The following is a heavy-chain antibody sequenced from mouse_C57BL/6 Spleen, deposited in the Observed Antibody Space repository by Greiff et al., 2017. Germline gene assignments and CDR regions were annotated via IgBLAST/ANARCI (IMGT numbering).Heavy chain of an antibody. Sequence: QVQLQQPGTELVKPGASVKLSCKASGYTFTSYWMHWVKQRPGQGLEWIGNINPSNGGTNYNEKFKSKATLTVDKSSSTAYMQLSSLTSEDSAVYYCARKGDYYDYEVAWFADWGQGTLVTVSA. CDR1: GYTFTSYW. V-gene: IGHV1-53*01. D-gene: IGHD2-4*01. J-gene: IGHJ3*01. CDR2: INPSNGGT. CDR3: ARKGDYYDYEVAWFAD.